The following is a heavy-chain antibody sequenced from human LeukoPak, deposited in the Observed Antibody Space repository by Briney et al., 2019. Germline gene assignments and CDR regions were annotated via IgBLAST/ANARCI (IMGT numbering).Heavy chain of an antibody. J-gene: IGHJ4*02. V-gene: IGHV3-74*01. Sequence: GGSLRLSCAASGFTFTNYWMHWVRQAPGKGLVWVSRISSDGSSTSYADSVKGRFTISRDNAKNTLYLQMNSLRAEDTAVYYCARDYWGSLHYWGQGSLVTVSS. CDR1: GFTFTNYW. D-gene: IGHD7-27*01. CDR3: ARDYWGSLHY. CDR2: ISSDGSST.